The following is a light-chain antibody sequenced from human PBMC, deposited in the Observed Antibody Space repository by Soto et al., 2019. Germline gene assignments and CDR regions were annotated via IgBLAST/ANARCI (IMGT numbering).Light chain of an antibody. Sequence: DIVLTQSTATLSLSPGDRVTLSCRASQTVGRFLSWYQHSPGQGPRLLVYDAANRATGVPARFSGSGSETDFTLTISSLEPEDFAVYYCQKRLHWPITFGQGTRLEIK. V-gene: IGKV3-11*01. CDR3: QKRLHWPIT. J-gene: IGKJ5*01. CDR1: QTVGRF. CDR2: DAA.